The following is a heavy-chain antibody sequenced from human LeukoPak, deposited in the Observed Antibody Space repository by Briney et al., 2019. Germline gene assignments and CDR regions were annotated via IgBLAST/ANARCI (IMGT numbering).Heavy chain of an antibody. J-gene: IGHJ3*02. Sequence: GGSLRLSCAASGFTFSSYSMNWVRQAPGKGLEWVANIKQDGSEKYYVDSVKGRFTISRDNAKNSLYLQMNSLRAEDTAVYYCARDGARDAFDIWGQGTMVTVSS. CDR1: GFTFSSYS. D-gene: IGHD3-16*01. CDR3: ARDGARDAFDI. CDR2: IKQDGSEK. V-gene: IGHV3-7*01.